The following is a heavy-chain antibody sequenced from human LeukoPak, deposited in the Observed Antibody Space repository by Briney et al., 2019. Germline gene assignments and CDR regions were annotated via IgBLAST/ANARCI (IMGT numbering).Heavy chain of an antibody. CDR3: ARRDYAAWFDP. CDR1: GDSITSGAYY. CDR2: VYYTGSI. D-gene: IGHD4/OR15-4a*01. J-gene: IGHJ5*02. Sequence: SETLSLTCSVSGDSITSGAYYWAWLRQPPGRGLEWIGSVYYTGSIKYNPSLKGRVSISRDMSKNQFSLNVNSVDATDTAVHYCARRDYAAWFDPWGQGTLVTVSS. V-gene: IGHV4-39*07.